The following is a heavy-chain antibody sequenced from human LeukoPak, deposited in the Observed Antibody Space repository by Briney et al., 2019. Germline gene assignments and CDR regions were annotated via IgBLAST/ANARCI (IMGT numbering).Heavy chain of an antibody. D-gene: IGHD6-13*01. CDR3: ARGLSRSSSVDY. Sequence: SETLSVTCAVYGGSFSGYYWSWIRQPPGKGLEWIGEINHSGSTNYNPSLKSRVTISVDTSKNQFSLTLSSVTAADTAVYYCARGLSRSSSVDYWGQGTLVTVSS. V-gene: IGHV4-34*01. CDR2: INHSGST. J-gene: IGHJ4*02. CDR1: GGSFSGYY.